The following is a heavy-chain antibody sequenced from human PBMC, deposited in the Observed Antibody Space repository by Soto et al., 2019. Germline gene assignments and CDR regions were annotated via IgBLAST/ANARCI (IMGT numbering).Heavy chain of an antibody. CDR3: ARDPPKEFRGKYYFYYYTMDV. V-gene: IGHV3-48*03. D-gene: IGHD3-10*01. CDR1: EITFNTFE. CDR2: ISSSGVTI. Sequence: EVQLVESGGDLVQPGGSLRLSCAASEITFNTFEMNWVRQAPGKGLEWISYISSSGVTIYYADSVKGRFTISRDNAKSSLYPQMISLRAEDTAVYYCARDPPKEFRGKYYFYYYTMDVWGHGTTVTVSS. J-gene: IGHJ6*02.